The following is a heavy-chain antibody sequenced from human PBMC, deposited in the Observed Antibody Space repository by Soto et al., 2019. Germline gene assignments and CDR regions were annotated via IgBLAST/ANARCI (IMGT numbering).Heavy chain of an antibody. CDR2: ISSNRSTK. Sequence: GGSLRLSCAASGFTFRSYAMIWVRQAPGKGLEWVSYISSNRSTKYYADSVKGRFTISRDDAKNSLYLQMNSLRAEDTAVYYCARADGVGFVGPWGQGTLVTVSS. CDR1: GFTFRSYA. J-gene: IGHJ5*02. V-gene: IGHV3-48*01. CDR3: ARADGVGFVGP. D-gene: IGHD2-2*01.